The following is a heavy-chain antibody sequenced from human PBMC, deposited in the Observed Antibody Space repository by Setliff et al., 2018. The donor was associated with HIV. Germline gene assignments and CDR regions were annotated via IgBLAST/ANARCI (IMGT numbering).Heavy chain of an antibody. J-gene: IGHJ4*02. D-gene: IGHD7-27*01. CDR1: GVSISNYY. V-gene: IGHV4-4*09. CDR3: ARELRGTWGGPPYYFDS. CDR2: IFTSGDT. Sequence: PSETLSLTCTVSGVSISNYYWNWIRQPPGKGLEWIGYIFTSGDTNYNPSLRSRVTLSVDTSKNQVSLKLGSVTAADTAVYFCARELRGTWGGPPYYFDSWGQGTLVTVSS.